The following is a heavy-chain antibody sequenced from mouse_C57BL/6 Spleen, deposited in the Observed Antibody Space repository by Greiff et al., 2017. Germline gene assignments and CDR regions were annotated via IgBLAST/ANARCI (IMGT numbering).Heavy chain of an antibody. V-gene: IGHV1-15*01. Sequence: VQLQQSGAELVRPGASVTLSCKASGYTFTDYEMHWVKQTPVHGLEWIGAIDPETGGTAYNQKFKGKAILTADKSSSTAYMELRSLTSEDSAVYYCTRDDYDERDFDYWGQGTTLTVSS. J-gene: IGHJ2*01. CDR1: GYTFTDYE. D-gene: IGHD2-4*01. CDR3: TRDDYDERDFDY. CDR2: IDPETGGT.